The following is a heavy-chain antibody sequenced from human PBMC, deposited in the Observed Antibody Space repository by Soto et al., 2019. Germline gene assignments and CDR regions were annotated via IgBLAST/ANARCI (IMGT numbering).Heavy chain of an antibody. CDR3: AVIGVVAATHWFDP. D-gene: IGHD2-15*01. V-gene: IGHV1-46*01. J-gene: IGHJ5*02. CDR1: GYTFTSYY. CDR2: INPSGGST. Sequence: ASVKVSCKASGYTFTSYYMHWVRQAPGQGLEWMGIINPSGGSTSYAQKFQGRVTISRDNAKNSLYLQMNSLRAEDTALYYCAVIGVVAATHWFDPWGQGTLVTVSS.